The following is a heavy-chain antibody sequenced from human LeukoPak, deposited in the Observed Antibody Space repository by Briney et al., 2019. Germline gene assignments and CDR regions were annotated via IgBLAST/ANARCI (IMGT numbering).Heavy chain of an antibody. CDR2: ISWNSGSI. D-gene: IGHD3-10*01. CDR3: AKALGD. CDR1: GFTFDDYA. Sequence: PGRSLRLSCAASGFTFDDYATHWVRQAPGKGLEWVSGISWNSGSIGYADSVKGRFTISRDNAKNSLYLQMNSLRAEDTALYYCAKALGDWGQGTLVTVSS. J-gene: IGHJ4*02. V-gene: IGHV3-9*01.